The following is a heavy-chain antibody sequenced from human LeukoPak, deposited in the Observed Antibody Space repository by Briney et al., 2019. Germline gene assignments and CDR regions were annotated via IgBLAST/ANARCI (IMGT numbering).Heavy chain of an antibody. Sequence: GGSLRLPCAASGFTFSSYEMNWVRQAPGKGLEWVSYISSSGSTIYYADSVKGRFTISRDNAKNSLYLQMNSLRAEDTAVYYCARVRLIGDYYYYMDVSGKGTTVTVSS. J-gene: IGHJ6*03. CDR2: ISSSGSTI. CDR1: GFTFSSYE. V-gene: IGHV3-48*03. D-gene: IGHD2-21*01. CDR3: ARVRLIGDYYYYMDV.